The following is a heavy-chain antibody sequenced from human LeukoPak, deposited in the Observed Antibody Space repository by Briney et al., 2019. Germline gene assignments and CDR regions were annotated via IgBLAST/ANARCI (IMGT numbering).Heavy chain of an antibody. CDR1: GDSLSSNSAA. D-gene: IGHD5-12*01. J-gene: IGHJ4*02. CDR2: TYYRSKWYN. CDR3: ARDLSGYSGYDSYYFDY. Sequence: SQTLSLTCALSGDSLSSNSAAWNWIRQSPSRGLEWPGRTYYRSKWYNDYAVSVKSRITINPDTSKNQFSLQLNSVTPEDTAVYYCARDLSGYSGYDSYYFDYWGQGTLVTVSS. V-gene: IGHV6-1*01.